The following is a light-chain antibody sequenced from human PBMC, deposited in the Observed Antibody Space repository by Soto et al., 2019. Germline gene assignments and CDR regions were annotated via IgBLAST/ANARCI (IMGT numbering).Light chain of an antibody. Sequence: QSVLAQPASVSGSPGQSINISCTGTRSDVGGYDFVSWYQQNPGKAPKLMISDVSNRPSGGSNRFSGSKSGNTASLTISGLKAEYEADYYCSSYTSSKTYVFATGTQLTVL. J-gene: IGLJ1*01. CDR3: SSYTSSKTYV. CDR1: RSDVGGYDF. CDR2: DVS. V-gene: IGLV2-14*01.